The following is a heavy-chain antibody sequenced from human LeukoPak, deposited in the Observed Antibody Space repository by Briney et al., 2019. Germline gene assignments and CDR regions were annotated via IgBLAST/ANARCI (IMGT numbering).Heavy chain of an antibody. J-gene: IGHJ5*02. CDR3: ARANVATQRNFNWFDP. Sequence: ASVKVSCKASGYTFSGYYMHWVRQAPGQGLEWMAWIYPNSGGTKYAQKFQGRVTVTRDTSISTAYMELSGLRSDDTAVYYCARANVATQRNFNWFDPWGQGTLVTVSS. V-gene: IGHV1-2*02. CDR1: GYTFSGYY. D-gene: IGHD5-12*01. CDR2: IYPNSGGT.